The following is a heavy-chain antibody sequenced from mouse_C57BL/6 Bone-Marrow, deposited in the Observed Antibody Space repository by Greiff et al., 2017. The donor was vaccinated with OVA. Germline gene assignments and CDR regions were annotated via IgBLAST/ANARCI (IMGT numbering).Heavy chain of an antibody. J-gene: IGHJ2*01. D-gene: IGHD2-3*01. CDR3: ARDDGYYLGYFDY. V-gene: IGHV1-64*01. CDR2: IHPNSGST. Sequence: QVQLQQPGAELVKPGASVKLSCKASGYTFTSYWMHWVKQRPGQGLEWIGMIHPNSGSTNYNEKFKSKATLTVDKSSSTAYMQLSSLTSEDSAVYYCARDDGYYLGYFDYWGQGTTLTVSS. CDR1: GYTFTSYW.